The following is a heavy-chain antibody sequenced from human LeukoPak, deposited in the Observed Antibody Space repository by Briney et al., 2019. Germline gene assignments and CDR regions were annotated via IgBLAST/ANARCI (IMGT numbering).Heavy chain of an antibody. CDR1: GGSISSYY. V-gene: IGHV4-4*07. D-gene: IGHD5-24*01. Sequence: SETLSLTCTVSGGSISSYYWSWIRQPAGKGLEWIGRIYTSGSTNYNPSLKSRVTMSVDTSKNQFSLKLSSVTAADTAVYYCARDTGRRRDGYNEDWGQGTLVTVPS. CDR2: IYTSGST. J-gene: IGHJ4*02. CDR3: ARDTGRRRDGYNED.